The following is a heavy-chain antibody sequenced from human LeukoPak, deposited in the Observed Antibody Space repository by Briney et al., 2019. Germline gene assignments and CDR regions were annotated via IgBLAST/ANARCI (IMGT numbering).Heavy chain of an antibody. CDR1: GGSFSGYY. V-gene: IGHV4-34*01. D-gene: IGHD3-22*01. J-gene: IGHJ6*02. Sequence: SETLSLTCAVYGGSFSGYYWSWIRQPPGKRLEWIGEINHSGSTNYNPSLKSRVTISVDTSKNQFSLKLSSVTAADTAVYYCARGPWYYDSSGYYYYYGMDVWGQGTTVTVSS. CDR2: INHSGST. CDR3: ARGPWYYDSSGYYYYYGMDV.